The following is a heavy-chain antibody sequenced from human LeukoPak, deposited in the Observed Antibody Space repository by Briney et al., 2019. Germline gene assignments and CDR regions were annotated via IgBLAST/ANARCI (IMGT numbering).Heavy chain of an antibody. CDR3: ARDTTAAAGTRLFDY. CDR2: INHSGST. Sequence: SETLSLTCAVSGGSFSGYYWSWIRQSPGKGLEWIGEINHSGSTNYKSSLESRVTMSIDMSKRQFSLKLSSVTAADTAVYYCARDTTAAAGTRLFDYWGQGTLVTVSS. D-gene: IGHD6-13*01. CDR1: GGSFSGYY. J-gene: IGHJ4*02. V-gene: IGHV4-34*01.